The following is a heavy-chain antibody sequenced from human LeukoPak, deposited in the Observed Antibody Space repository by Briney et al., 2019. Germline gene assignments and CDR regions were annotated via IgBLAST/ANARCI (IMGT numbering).Heavy chain of an antibody. V-gene: IGHV3-23*01. CDR3: AKAAGCGCSGGSCYCVDY. CDR2: ISGSGGST. J-gene: IGHJ4*02. D-gene: IGHD2-15*01. CDR1: GFTFSSYA. Sequence: QPGGSLRLSCAASGFTFSSYAMSWVRQAPGKGLEWVSAISGSGGSTYYADSVKGRFTISRDNSKNTLYLQMNSLRAEDTAVYYCAKAAGCGCSGGSCYCVDYWGQGTLVTVSS.